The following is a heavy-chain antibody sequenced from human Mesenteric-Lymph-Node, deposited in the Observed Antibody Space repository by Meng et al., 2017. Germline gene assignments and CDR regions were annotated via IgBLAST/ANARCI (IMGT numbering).Heavy chain of an antibody. CDR2: IKSKTDGGTT. V-gene: IGHV3-15*01. J-gene: IGHJ5*02. D-gene: IGHD3-22*01. Sequence: EGSLRLSCAASGFIFTNADMSWVRQTPGKGLEWVGRIKSKTDGGTTDYAAPVKGRFTISRDESKNTLYLQVNSLKTEDTAIYYCTDYDTWGQGTLVTVSS. CDR3: TDYDT. CDR1: GFIFTNAD.